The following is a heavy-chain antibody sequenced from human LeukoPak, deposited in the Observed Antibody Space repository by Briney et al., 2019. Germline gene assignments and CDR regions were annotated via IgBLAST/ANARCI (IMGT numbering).Heavy chain of an antibody. J-gene: IGHJ1*01. Sequence: GGSLRLSCEGSGFTFSNYWMGWVRQAPGKGLQWVANIKTDGSEKYYVDSVKGRFTISRDNAKNSLYLQMNSLRAEDTAVYYCATYSSLNRREFQYWGQGALLTVSS. CDR1: GFTFSNYW. CDR3: ATYSSLNRREFQY. D-gene: IGHD3-22*01. V-gene: IGHV3-7*01. CDR2: IKTDGSEK.